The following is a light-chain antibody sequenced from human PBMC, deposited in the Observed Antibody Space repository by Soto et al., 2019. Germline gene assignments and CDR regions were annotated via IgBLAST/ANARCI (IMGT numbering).Light chain of an antibody. J-gene: IGLJ3*02. CDR3: YSAADNNGV. Sequence: SYELTQPSSVSVSPGQTARITCSGDVLAKKYARWFQQKPGQAPVLVIYKDSERPSGIPERFSGSSSGTTVTLTISGAQVEDEADYYCYSAADNNGVFGGATKLTVL. CDR2: KDS. V-gene: IGLV3-27*01. CDR1: VLAKKY.